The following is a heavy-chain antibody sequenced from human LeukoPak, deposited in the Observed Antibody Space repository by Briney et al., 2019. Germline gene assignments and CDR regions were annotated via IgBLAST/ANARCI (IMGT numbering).Heavy chain of an antibody. J-gene: IGHJ6*02. CDR1: GYTFTSYG. CDR3: ARVLSDELWFGESLRDYGMDV. CDR2: ISAYNGNT. D-gene: IGHD3-10*01. V-gene: IGHV1-18*01. Sequence: GASVKVSCKASGYTFTSYGISWVRQAPGQGLEWMGWISAYNGNTNYAQKLQGRVTMTTDTSTSTAYMELRSLRSDDTAVYYCARVLSDELWFGESLRDYGMDVWGQGTTVTVSS.